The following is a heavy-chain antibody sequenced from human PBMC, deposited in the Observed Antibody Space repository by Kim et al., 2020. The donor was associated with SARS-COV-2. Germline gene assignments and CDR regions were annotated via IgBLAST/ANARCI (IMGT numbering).Heavy chain of an antibody. CDR2: IYYSGST. V-gene: IGHV4-39*01. J-gene: IGHJ4*02. Sequence: SETLSLTCTVSGGSISSSSYYWGWIRQPPGKGREWIGSIYYSGSTYYNPSLKSRVTISVDTSKNRFSLKLSSVTAADTAVYYCARNVDIVASDYWGQGTLVTVSS. CDR3: ARNVDIVASDY. D-gene: IGHD5-12*01. CDR1: GGSISSSSYY.